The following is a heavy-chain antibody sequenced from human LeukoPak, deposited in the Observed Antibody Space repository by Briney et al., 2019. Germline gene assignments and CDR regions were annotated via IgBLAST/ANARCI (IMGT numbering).Heavy chain of an antibody. CDR1: GGSFSGYY. Sequence: PSETLSLTCAVYGGSFSGYYWSWIRQPPGKGLEWIGEINHSGSTNSNPSLKSRVTISVDASKNQFSLKLSSVTAADTAVYYCARGGWELPEGSLDYWGQGTLVTVSS. V-gene: IGHV4-34*01. D-gene: IGHD1-26*01. J-gene: IGHJ4*02. CDR2: INHSGST. CDR3: ARGGWELPEGSLDY.